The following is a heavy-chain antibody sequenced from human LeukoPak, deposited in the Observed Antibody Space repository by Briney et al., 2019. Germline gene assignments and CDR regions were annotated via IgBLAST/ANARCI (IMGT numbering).Heavy chain of an antibody. V-gene: IGHV1-8*01. Sequence: ASVKVSCKASGYTFTSYDINWVRQATGQGLEWMGWMNPNSGNTGYAQKFQGRVTMTRNTSISTAYMELSSLRSEDTAVYYCASSYYYGSGSYYREHYYYYYMDVWSKGTTVTVSS. CDR2: MNPNSGNT. J-gene: IGHJ6*03. D-gene: IGHD3-10*01. CDR3: ASSYYYGSGSYYREHYYYYYMDV. CDR1: GYTFTSYD.